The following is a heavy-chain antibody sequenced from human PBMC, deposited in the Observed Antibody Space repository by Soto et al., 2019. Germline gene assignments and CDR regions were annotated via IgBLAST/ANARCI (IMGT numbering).Heavy chain of an antibody. CDR2: IIPVFGTA. Sequence: QVQLVQSGAEVKKPGSSVKVSCKASGGSLSNFGISWVRQAPGQGLEWMGGIIPVFGTANYAQKFQGRVTISADESTSIVYMNVTSLRAEDTAVYYCARGDATKIVVTTYYGMDVWGQGTTVPVS. J-gene: IGHJ6*02. V-gene: IGHV1-69*12. CDR3: ARGDATKIVVTTYYGMDV. D-gene: IGHD4-17*01. CDR1: GGSLSNFG.